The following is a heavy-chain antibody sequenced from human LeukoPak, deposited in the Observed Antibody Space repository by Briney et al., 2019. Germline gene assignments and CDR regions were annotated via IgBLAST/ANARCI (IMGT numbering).Heavy chain of an antibody. D-gene: IGHD1-26*01. CDR3: ASHTSGSGSYYVAFDI. Sequence: SVKVSRTASGGTFSSDAISSVRQARGHELEWLGGIIPIFGSANYAQKFQGRVTITADECTSTADMELSSLRSEDTAVYYCASHTSGSGSYYVAFDIWGQGTMVTVSS. J-gene: IGHJ3*02. CDR2: IIPIFGSA. CDR1: GGTFSSDA. V-gene: IGHV1-69*13.